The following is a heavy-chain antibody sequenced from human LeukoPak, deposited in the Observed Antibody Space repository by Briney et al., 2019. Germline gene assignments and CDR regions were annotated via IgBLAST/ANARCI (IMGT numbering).Heavy chain of an antibody. V-gene: IGHV4-31*03. CDR2: IYYSGST. D-gene: IGHD5-18*01. Sequence: SQTLSLTCTVSGGSISSGGYYWSWIRQHPGKGLEWIGYIYYSGSTYYNPSLKSRVTISVDTSKNQFSLKLSSVTAADTAVYYCATVDTAMPYYFDYWGQGTRVTVSS. CDR1: GGSISSGGYY. CDR3: ATVDTAMPYYFDY. J-gene: IGHJ4*02.